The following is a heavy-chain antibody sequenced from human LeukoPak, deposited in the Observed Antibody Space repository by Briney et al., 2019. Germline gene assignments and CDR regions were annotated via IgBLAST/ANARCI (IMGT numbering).Heavy chain of an antibody. CDR3: AKPGYFYYYGLDV. Sequence: PGGSLRLSCAASGFTFSSYAMTWVRQAPGKGLEWVSAVSGSDDRTYYADSVKGRFTISRDTFKNTLYLQMNSLKAEDTAVYFCAKPGYFYYYGLDVWGQGTTVTVSS. CDR2: VSGSDDRT. V-gene: IGHV3-23*01. CDR1: GFTFSSYA. J-gene: IGHJ6*02.